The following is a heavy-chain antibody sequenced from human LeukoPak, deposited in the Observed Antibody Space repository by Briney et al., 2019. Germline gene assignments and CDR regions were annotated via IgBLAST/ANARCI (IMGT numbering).Heavy chain of an antibody. CDR1: GFTFSNYE. D-gene: IGHD2-15*01. CDR3: ARDSGGSSPFDY. V-gene: IGHV3-48*03. Sequence: GGSLRLSCIASGFTFSNYEMHWVRQAPGKGLEWVSYIDNSDSTIYYADSVKGRFTISRDNAKNSLYLQMNSLRAEDTAVYYCARDSGGSSPFDYWGQGTLVTVSS. J-gene: IGHJ4*02. CDR2: IDNSDSTI.